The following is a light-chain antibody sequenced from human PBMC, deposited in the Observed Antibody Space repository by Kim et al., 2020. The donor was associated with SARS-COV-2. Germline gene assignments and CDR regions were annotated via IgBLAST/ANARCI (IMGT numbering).Light chain of an antibody. Sequence: SPGDTVTLSCRASETVAHKLAWYQQKPGQAPRLVIYDASTRATDIPARFSGTGSETDFTLTISSLQAEDFAVYYCKQYGQWPPWTFGQGTKVDIK. CDR2: DAS. J-gene: IGKJ1*01. V-gene: IGKV3-15*01. CDR3: KQYGQWPPWT. CDR1: ETVAHK.